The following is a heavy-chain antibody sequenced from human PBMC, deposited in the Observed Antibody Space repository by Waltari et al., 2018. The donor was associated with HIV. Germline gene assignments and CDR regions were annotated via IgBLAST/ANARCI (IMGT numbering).Heavy chain of an antibody. CDR2: IKPDNGGA. D-gene: IGHD6-13*01. J-gene: IGHJ6*02. CDR3: ARGRSNWSYYHGMDV. CDR1: GYTFTGHD. V-gene: IGHV1-2*02. Sequence: QVQLVQSGAEVKKPGASVKVSCKASGYTFTGHDMPWVGKATGQGHEWMGWIKPDNGGANYAQTFQGRVTMNRDTSISTAYMELERLRSDDTAVYYCARGRSNWSYYHGMDVWGQGTTVTVSS.